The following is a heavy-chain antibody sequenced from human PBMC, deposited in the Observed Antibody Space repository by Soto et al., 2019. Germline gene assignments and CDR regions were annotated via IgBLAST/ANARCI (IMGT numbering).Heavy chain of an antibody. J-gene: IGHJ4*02. V-gene: IGHV3-30*18. Sequence: QVQLVESGGGVVQPGRSLRLSCAASGFTFSSYGMHWVRQAPGKGLEWVAVISYDGSNKYYADSVKGRFTISRDNSKNTLYLQMNSLRAEDTAVYYCAKAQIAVACEYYFDYWGQGTLVTVSS. CDR1: GFTFSSYG. CDR3: AKAQIAVACEYYFDY. D-gene: IGHD6-19*01. CDR2: ISYDGSNK.